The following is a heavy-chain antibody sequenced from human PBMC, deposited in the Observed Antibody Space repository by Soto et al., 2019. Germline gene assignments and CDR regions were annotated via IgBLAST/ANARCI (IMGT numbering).Heavy chain of an antibody. D-gene: IGHD1-1*01. CDR1: GFTFSDYY. CDR3: ARVLTRVLDYYFDY. V-gene: IGHV3-11*01. Sequence: VGSLRLSCAASGFTFSDYYMSWIRQAPGKGLEWVSYISSSGSTIYYADSVKGRFTISRDNAKNSLYLQMNSLRAEDTAVYYCARVLTRVLDYYFDYWGQGTLVTVSS. J-gene: IGHJ4*02. CDR2: ISSSGSTI.